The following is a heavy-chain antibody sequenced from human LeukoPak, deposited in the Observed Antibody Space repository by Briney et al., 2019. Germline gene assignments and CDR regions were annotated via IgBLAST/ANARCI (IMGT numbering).Heavy chain of an antibody. Sequence: GGSLRLSCAASGFTFSSYGMHWVRQAPGKGLEWGAFIRYDGSNKYYADSVKGRFTISRDNSKNTLYLQMTSLRAEDTAVYYCAKIGDIVVVPAAMLDAFDIWGQGTMVTVSS. CDR3: AKIGDIVVVPAAMLDAFDI. J-gene: IGHJ3*02. D-gene: IGHD2-2*01. CDR2: IRYDGSNK. CDR1: GFTFSSYG. V-gene: IGHV3-30*02.